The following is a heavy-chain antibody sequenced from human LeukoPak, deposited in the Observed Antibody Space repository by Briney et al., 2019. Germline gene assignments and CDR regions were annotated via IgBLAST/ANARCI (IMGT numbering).Heavy chain of an antibody. CDR3: ARDRESFDY. V-gene: IGHV3-23*01. D-gene: IGHD1-26*01. Sequence: GGSLRLSCAASGFTFSSYAMSWVRQAPGKGLEWVSTISGSSGSTYYADSVKGRFTISRDNSKNTLYLQMNSLRAEDTAVYYCARDRESFDYWGQGTLVTVSS. CDR2: ISGSSGST. CDR1: GFTFSSYA. J-gene: IGHJ4*02.